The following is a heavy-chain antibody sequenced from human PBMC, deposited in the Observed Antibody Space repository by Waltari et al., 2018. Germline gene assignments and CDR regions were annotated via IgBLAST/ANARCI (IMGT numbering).Heavy chain of an antibody. CDR2: IKSKGSNYAT. CDR1: GFTFGGSA. V-gene: IGHV3-73*01. CDR3: TRLSDPVSIGAMDV. D-gene: IGHD3-16*01. Sequence: EVQLVESGGGLVQLGGSLKLSCAASGFTFGGSATPRVRQASGKGLGGVGRIKSKGSNYATAYAASVKGRFTVSRDDSKNTAYLQMDSLKTEDTAVYFCTRLSDPVSIGAMDVWGQGTTVIVSS. J-gene: IGHJ6*02.